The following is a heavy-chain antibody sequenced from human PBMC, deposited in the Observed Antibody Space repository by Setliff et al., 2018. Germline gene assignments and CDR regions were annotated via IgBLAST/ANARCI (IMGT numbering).Heavy chain of an antibody. CDR3: LRDRPYINSPENAFDI. D-gene: IGHD1-1*01. CDR2: VYYSGYT. V-gene: IGHV4-39*07. CDR1: NGSVSTTSHY. Sequence: SETLSLTCTVSNGSVSTTSHYWGWVRQPPGKGLEWIGSVYYSGYTYYSPSLESRVAISVDTSKNQFSLKVNSVTAADTAVYYCLRDRPYINSPENAFDIWGQGTTVTVSS. J-gene: IGHJ3*02.